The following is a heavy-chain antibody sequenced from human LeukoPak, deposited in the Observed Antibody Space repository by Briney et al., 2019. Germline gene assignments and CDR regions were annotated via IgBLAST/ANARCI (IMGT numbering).Heavy chain of an antibody. J-gene: IGHJ4*02. CDR3: ARETQWLGYYFDY. V-gene: IGHV4-34*01. Sequence: KASETLSLTCAVYGGSFSGYYWSWIRQPPGKGLEWIGEINHSGSTNYNPSLKSRVTISVDTSKNQFSLKMSSVTAADTAVYYCARETQWLGYYFDYWGQGTLVTVSS. CDR2: INHSGST. CDR1: GGSFSGYY. D-gene: IGHD6-19*01.